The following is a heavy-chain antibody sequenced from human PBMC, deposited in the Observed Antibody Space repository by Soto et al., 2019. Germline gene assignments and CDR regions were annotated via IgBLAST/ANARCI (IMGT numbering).Heavy chain of an antibody. D-gene: IGHD2-2*01. CDR1: GYTLTELS. Sequence: ASVKVSCKVSGYTLTELSMHWVRQAPGKGLEWMGGFDPEDGETIYAQKFQGRVTMTEDTSTDTAYMELSSLRSEDTAVYYCATPRYCSSTSCYDAVDIWGQGTMVTVSS. CDR3: ATPRYCSSTSCYDAVDI. J-gene: IGHJ3*02. V-gene: IGHV1-24*01. CDR2: FDPEDGET.